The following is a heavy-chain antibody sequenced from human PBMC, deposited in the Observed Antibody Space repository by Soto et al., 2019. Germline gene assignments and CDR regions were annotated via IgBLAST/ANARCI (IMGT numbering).Heavy chain of an antibody. J-gene: IGHJ6*02. Sequence: QVQLVESGGGVVQPGRSLRLSCAAAGFTFSSYAMHWVRQAPGKGLEWVAVISYDGSNKYYADSVKGRFTISRDNSKNTLYLQMNSLRAEDTAVYYGARGGCDGGSCYTLVGLRYGMDVWGQGTTVTVSS. CDR3: ARGGCDGGSCYTLVGLRYGMDV. CDR1: GFTFSSYA. V-gene: IGHV3-30-3*01. D-gene: IGHD2-15*01. CDR2: ISYDGSNK.